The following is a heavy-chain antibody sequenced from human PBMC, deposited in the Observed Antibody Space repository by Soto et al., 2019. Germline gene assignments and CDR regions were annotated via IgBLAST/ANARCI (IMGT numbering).Heavy chain of an antibody. D-gene: IGHD3-9*01. CDR2: IYYRGST. V-gene: IGHV4-61*01. Sequence: VQLQESGPGRVKPSETLSVTCTVSIGSVTRRSYYWSWIRQPPGKAPEWIGHIYYRGSTNYNPSLKSRVTISVAAANTQFSLGLLSVTAADTAVDYCVRANDIFDSRPRSPNYYYGMDVWGRGTAVIVSS. CDR1: IGSVTRRSYY. J-gene: IGHJ6*02. CDR3: VRANDIFDSRPRSPNYYYGMDV.